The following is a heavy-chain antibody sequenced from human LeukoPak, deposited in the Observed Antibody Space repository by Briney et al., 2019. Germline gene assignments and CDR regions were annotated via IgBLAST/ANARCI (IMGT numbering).Heavy chain of an antibody. CDR3: AKEAAYYGDNDAFDI. CDR2: IRYDGSNE. Sequence: GGSLRLSCAASGFTFSSYGMHWVRQAPGKGLEWVAFIRYDGSNEYYADSVKGRFTISRDNSKSTLYLQMNSLRAEDTAVYYCAKEAAYYGDNDAFDIWGQGTMVTVSS. V-gene: IGHV3-30*02. CDR1: GFTFSSYG. J-gene: IGHJ3*02. D-gene: IGHD4-17*01.